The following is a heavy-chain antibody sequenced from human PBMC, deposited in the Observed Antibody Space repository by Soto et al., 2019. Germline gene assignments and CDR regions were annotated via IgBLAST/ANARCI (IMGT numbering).Heavy chain of an antibody. V-gene: IGHV3-13*01. CDR3: ARGSSWYASYNWFDP. CDR2: IGTAGDT. J-gene: IGHJ5*02. D-gene: IGHD6-13*01. Sequence: GGLLRLSCAASGFTFSSYDMHWVRQATGKGLEWVSAIGTAGDTYYPGSVKGRFTISRENAKNSLYLQMNSLRAGDTAVYYCARGSSWYASYNWFDPWGQGTLVTVSS. CDR1: GFTFSSYD.